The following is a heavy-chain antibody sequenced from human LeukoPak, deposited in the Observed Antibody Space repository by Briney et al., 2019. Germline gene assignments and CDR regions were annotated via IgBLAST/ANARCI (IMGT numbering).Heavy chain of an antibody. Sequence: GGSLRLSCAASGFTFSSYAMHWVRQAPGKGLEWVAVISYDGSNKYYADSVKGRFTISRDNSKNTLYLQMNSLRAEDTAVYYCARDTQSRSTSYMDVWGKGTTVTVSS. CDR3: ARDTQSRSTSYMDV. CDR2: ISYDGSNK. D-gene: IGHD2-2*01. J-gene: IGHJ6*03. V-gene: IGHV3-30-3*01. CDR1: GFTFSSYA.